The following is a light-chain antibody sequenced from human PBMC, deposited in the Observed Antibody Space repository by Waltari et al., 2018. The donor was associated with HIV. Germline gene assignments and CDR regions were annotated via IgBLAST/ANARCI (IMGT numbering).Light chain of an antibody. V-gene: IGLV2-14*01. CDR1: SSAVGGYNY. J-gene: IGLJ1*01. CDR3: SSYTSSSTYV. Sequence: QSALTQPASVSGSPGQSITISCTGTSSAVGGYNYVSWYQQHPGKAPKLMIFEVSNRPSGVSNLFSGSQSGNTASLTISGLQAEDEADYYCSSYTSSSTYVFGTGTKVTVL. CDR2: EVS.